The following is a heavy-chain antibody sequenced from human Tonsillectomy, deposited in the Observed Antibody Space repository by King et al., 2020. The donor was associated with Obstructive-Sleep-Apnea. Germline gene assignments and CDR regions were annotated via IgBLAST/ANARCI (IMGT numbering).Heavy chain of an antibody. J-gene: IGHJ6*02. CDR3: AGIYTYGSAYHGLDV. D-gene: IGHD5-18*01. CDR1: GGSISSYY. CDR2: IYYSGTT. V-gene: IGHV4-59*01. Sequence: VQLQESGPGLVKPSETLSLTCTVSGGSISSYYWSWIRQPPGKGLEWIGYIYYSGTTNYNPSLKSRVTISVDTSKNQSSLKLGSVPLADTAVYYCAGIYTYGSAYHGLDVWGQGTTVTVSS.